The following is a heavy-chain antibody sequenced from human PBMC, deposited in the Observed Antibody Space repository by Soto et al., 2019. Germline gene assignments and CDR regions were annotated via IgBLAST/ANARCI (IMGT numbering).Heavy chain of an antibody. CDR2: MNPNSGNT. V-gene: IGHV1-8*01. J-gene: IGHJ5*02. CDR3: ARRPGSSWYLNWFDP. Sequence: QVQLVQSGAEVKKPGASVKVSCKTSGYPFTSYDINWVRQATGQGLEWMGSMNPNSGNTDYAQKLQGRVTMTRNTSINTAYMELGSLRSDDTAVYYCARRPGSSWYLNWFDPWGQGTLVIVSS. CDR1: GYPFTSYD. D-gene: IGHD6-13*01.